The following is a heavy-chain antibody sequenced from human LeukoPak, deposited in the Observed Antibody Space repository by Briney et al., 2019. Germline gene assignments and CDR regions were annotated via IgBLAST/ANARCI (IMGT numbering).Heavy chain of an antibody. CDR2: ISWNSGSI. Sequence: GGSLRLSCAASGFTFDDYAMHWVRQAPGKGLEWVSGISWNSGSIGYADSVKGRFIISRDNAKNSLYLQMNSLRAEDMALYYCAKAANIGYCSSTSCYFDYWGQGTLVTVSS. CDR3: AKAANIGYCSSTSCYFDY. V-gene: IGHV3-9*03. J-gene: IGHJ4*02. CDR1: GFTFDDYA. D-gene: IGHD2-2*01.